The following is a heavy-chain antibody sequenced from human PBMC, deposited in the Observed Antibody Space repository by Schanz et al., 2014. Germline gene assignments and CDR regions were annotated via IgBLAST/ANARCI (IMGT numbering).Heavy chain of an antibody. CDR3: VRAPHYGRGRHLDN. Sequence: QVQLVQSGAEVKKPGASVKVYCKASGYTFTTYYLHWVRQAPGQGLEWLGVINPTGGSTTYAEKLQGRVTMTSDTSTSTVYMELSRLRSEDMAVYYCVRAPHYGRGRHLDNWGQGTLVTVSS. D-gene: IGHD3-16*01. J-gene: IGHJ4*02. V-gene: IGHV1-46*03. CDR1: GYTFTTYY. CDR2: INPTGGST.